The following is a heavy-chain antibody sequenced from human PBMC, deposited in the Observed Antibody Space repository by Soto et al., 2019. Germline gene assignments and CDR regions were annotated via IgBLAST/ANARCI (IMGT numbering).Heavy chain of an antibody. V-gene: IGHV5-10-1*01. CDR1: GYSFTSYW. Sequence: GESLKISCKGSGYSFTSYWISWVRQMPGKGLEWMGRIDPSDSYTNYSPSFQGHVTISADNSISTAYLQWSSLKASDTAMYYCASTKKGYCSGGSCSNYYYYGMDVWGQGTTVTVSS. CDR2: IDPSDSYT. D-gene: IGHD2-15*01. CDR3: ASTKKGYCSGGSCSNYYYYGMDV. J-gene: IGHJ6*02.